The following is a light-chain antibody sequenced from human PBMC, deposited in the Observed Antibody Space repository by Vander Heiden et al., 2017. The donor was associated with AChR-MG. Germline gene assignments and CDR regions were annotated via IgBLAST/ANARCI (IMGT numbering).Light chain of an antibody. V-gene: IGKV4-1*01. CDR3: QQYHTPPLT. J-gene: IGKJ4*01. CDR2: WAS. Sequence: DIVLTQSPDSLAMSLGERATIDCRSSQSLLYTANNKNYLAWYQQKPGQPPKLLIYWASSRESGVPDRFRGRGSGTNFTLTISSLQAEDAALYFCQQYHTPPLTFGGGTKVEIK. CDR1: QSLLYTANNKNY.